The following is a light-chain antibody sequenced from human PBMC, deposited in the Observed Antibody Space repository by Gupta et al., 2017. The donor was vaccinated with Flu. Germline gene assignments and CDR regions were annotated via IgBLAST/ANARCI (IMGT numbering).Light chain of an antibody. Sequence: QAVRIACPGDSLGNSYASWYQQKPGQAPVLVIYAKNFRPSGIPDRFSGSSSGNTASLTITGAQAEDEADYYCNSRDSTDNHQAVFGGGTKLTVL. J-gene: IGLJ2*01. CDR2: AKN. CDR1: SLGNSY. CDR3: NSRDSTDNHQAV. V-gene: IGLV3-19*01.